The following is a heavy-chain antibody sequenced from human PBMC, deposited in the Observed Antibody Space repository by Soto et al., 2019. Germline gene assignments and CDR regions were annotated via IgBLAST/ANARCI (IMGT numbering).Heavy chain of an antibody. CDR1: GFTFSSYA. D-gene: IGHD3-10*01. V-gene: IGHV3-30-3*01. CDR3: ARDTYYYGSGSYYPYYGMDV. CDR2: ISYDGSNK. J-gene: IGHJ6*02. Sequence: GSLRLSCAASGFTFSSYAMHWVRQAPGKGLEWVAVISYDGSNKYYADSVKGRFTISRDNSKNTLYLQMNSLRAEDTAVYYCARDTYYYGSGSYYPYYGMDVWGQGTTVTVSS.